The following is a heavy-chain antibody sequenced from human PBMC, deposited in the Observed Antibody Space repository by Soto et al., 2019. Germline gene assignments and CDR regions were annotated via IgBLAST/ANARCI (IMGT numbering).Heavy chain of an antibody. V-gene: IGHV3-30*18. CDR1: GFTFSSYG. CDR2: ISYDGSNK. J-gene: IGHJ5*02. CDR3: AKEYGDYMFELCFDP. D-gene: IGHD4-17*01. Sequence: GSLRLSCAASGFTFSSYGMHWVRQAPGKGLEWVAVISYDGSNKYYADSVKGRFTISRDNSKNTLYLQMNSLRAEDTAVYYCAKEYGDYMFELCFDPWGQGTLVTVSS.